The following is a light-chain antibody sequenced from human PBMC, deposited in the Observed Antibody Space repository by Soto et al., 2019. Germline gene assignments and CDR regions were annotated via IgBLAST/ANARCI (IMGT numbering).Light chain of an antibody. J-gene: IGKJ4*01. V-gene: IGKV4-1*01. CDR3: QQYYSLPFT. CDR2: WAS. Sequence: DIVMSQSPDSLAASLGERATINCKSSQSVLYDSNNKNYLAWYQQKPGQPPKLLIYWASMRESGVPDRFSGSGSGTDFTLTITSLQAEDVAVYYCQQYYSLPFTFGGGTKVDIK. CDR1: QSVLYDSNNKNY.